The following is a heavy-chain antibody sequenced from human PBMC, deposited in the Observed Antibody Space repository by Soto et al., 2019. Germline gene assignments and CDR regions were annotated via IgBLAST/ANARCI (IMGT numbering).Heavy chain of an antibody. CDR1: GFTFTRYS. Sequence: PGGALRLSCAASGFTFTRYSMNWVRQAPGKGLEWVSSISSTTNYIYYGDSMKGRFTISRDNAKNSLYLEMNSLRAEDTAVYYCARESEDLTSNFDYWGQGTLVTVSS. J-gene: IGHJ4*02. CDR2: ISSTTNYI. CDR3: ARESEDLTSNFDY. V-gene: IGHV3-21*06.